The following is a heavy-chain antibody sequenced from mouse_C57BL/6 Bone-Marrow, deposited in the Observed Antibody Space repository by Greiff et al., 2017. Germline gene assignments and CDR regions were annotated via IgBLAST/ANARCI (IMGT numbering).Heavy chain of an antibody. CDR3: AIYYGSSSFAY. D-gene: IGHD1-1*01. CDR1: GYTFTNYW. J-gene: IGHJ3*01. Sequence: QVQLKESGAELVRPGTSVKMSCKASGYTFTNYWIGWAKQRPGHGLEWIGDIYPGGGYTNYNEKFKGKATLTADKSSSTAYMQFSSLTSEDSAIYYCAIYYGSSSFAYWGQGTLVTVSA. CDR2: IYPGGGYT. V-gene: IGHV1-63*01.